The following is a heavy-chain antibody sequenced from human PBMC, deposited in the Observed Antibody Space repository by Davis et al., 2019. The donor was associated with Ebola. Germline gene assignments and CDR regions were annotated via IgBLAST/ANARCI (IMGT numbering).Heavy chain of an antibody. CDR2: IYHSGST. J-gene: IGHJ5*02. CDR1: GGSISSSNW. Sequence: MPSETLSLTCAVSGGSISSSNWWSWVRQPPGKGLEWIGEIYHSGSTNYNPSLKSRVTISVDKSKNQFSLKLSSVTAADTAVYYCARGEYYDFWSGQDWFDPWGQGTLVTVSS. D-gene: IGHD3-3*01. V-gene: IGHV4-4*02. CDR3: ARGEYYDFWSGQDWFDP.